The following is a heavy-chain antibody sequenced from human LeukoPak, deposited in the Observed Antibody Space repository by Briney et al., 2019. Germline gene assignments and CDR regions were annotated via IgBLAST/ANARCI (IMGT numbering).Heavy chain of an antibody. Sequence: SETLSLTCAVYGGSFSGYYWSWIRQPPGKGLEWIGEINHSGSTNYNPSLKSRVTISVDTSKNQFSLKLSSVTAAGTAVYYCASHFRRGSIDPFFDYWGEGSLVTVS. CDR3: ASHFRRGSIDPFFDY. CDR2: INHSGST. D-gene: IGHD3-3*02. V-gene: IGHV4-34*01. J-gene: IGHJ4*02. CDR1: GGSFSGYY.